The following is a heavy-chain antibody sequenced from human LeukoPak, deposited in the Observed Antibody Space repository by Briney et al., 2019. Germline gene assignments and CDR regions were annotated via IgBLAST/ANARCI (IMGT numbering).Heavy chain of an antibody. CDR1: GFTFNNYA. V-gene: IGHV3-23*01. Sequence: GGSLRLSCAASGFTFNNYAMSWVRQAPGKGLEWVLGISDSGGNTYYADSVKGRFSISRDNSQNTLYLHMNSLRVEDTAIYYCAKDRQWLVWDYWGQGSLVTVSS. CDR3: AKDRQWLVWDY. D-gene: IGHD6-19*01. J-gene: IGHJ4*02. CDR2: ISDSGGNT.